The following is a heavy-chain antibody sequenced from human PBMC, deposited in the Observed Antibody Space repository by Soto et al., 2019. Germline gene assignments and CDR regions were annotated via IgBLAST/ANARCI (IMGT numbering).Heavy chain of an antibody. Sequence: SETLSLTCTVSGGSISSSSYYWGWIRQPPGKGLEWIGSIYYSGSTYYNPSLKSRVTISVDTSKSQFSLKLSSVTAADTAVYYCASLKVGATPYYYGMDVWGQGTTVTVSS. CDR1: GGSISSSSYY. D-gene: IGHD1-26*01. V-gene: IGHV4-39*01. CDR3: ASLKVGATPYYYGMDV. CDR2: IYYSGST. J-gene: IGHJ6*02.